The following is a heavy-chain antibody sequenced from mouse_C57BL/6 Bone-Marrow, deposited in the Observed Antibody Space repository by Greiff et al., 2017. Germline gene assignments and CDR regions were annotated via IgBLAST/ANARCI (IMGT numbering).Heavy chain of an antibody. V-gene: IGHV1-78*01. D-gene: IGHD2-1*01. CDR2: IYPRDGST. J-gene: IGHJ4*01. CDR3: ARWGIYYGTLYYYAMAY. CDR1: GYTFTDHT. Sequence: VQLQQSDAELVKPGASVKISCKVSGYTFTDHTIHWMKQRPEQGLEWIGYIYPRDGSTKYNEKFKGKATLTADKSSSTAYLQLNSMTSEYSAVYFCARWGIYYGTLYYYAMAYWGQGTSVTVSS.